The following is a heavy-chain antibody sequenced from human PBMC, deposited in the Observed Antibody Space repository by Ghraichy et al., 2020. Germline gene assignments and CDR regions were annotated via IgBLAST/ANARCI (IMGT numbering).Heavy chain of an antibody. CDR1: GGSISSSSYY. CDR3: ARCPMVVRSWMDV. V-gene: IGHV4-39*01. J-gene: IGHJ6*02. Sequence: SETLSLTCTVSGGSISSSSYYWGWIRQPPGKGLEWIGSIYYSGSTYYNPSLKSRVTISVDTSKNQFSLKLSSVTAADTAVYYCARCPMVVRSWMDVWGQGTTVTVSS. D-gene: IGHD2/OR15-2a*01. CDR2: IYYSGST.